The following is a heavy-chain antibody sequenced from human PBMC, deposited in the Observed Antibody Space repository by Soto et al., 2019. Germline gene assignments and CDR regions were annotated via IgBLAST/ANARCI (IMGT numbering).Heavy chain of an antibody. D-gene: IGHD5-12*01. CDR3: AGMATMNDAFDI. CDR1: GGTFSSYA. Sequence: GASVKVSCKASGGTFSSYAISWVRQAPGQGLEWMGGIIPIFGTANYAQKFQGRVTITADESTSTAYMELSSLRSEDTAVYYCAGMATMNDAFDIWGQGTMVTVSS. J-gene: IGHJ3*02. CDR2: IIPIFGTA. V-gene: IGHV1-69*13.